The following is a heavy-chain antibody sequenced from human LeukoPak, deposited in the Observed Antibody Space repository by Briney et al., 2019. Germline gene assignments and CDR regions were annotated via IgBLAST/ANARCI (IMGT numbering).Heavy chain of an antibody. CDR1: VGSLSLFY. D-gene: IGHD5/OR15-5a*01. CDR3: ASDKGLPQAFDI. CDR2: ISYSGRT. J-gene: IGHJ3*02. Sequence: PSQSLSLPRAFSVGSLSLFYRRCIRQPPGRGLEYIVYISYSGRTSYNTSLSSRVTLSVNTSNNQLSLKLTAVTAADSAVYYCASDKGLPQAFDIWGQGTMVTVSS. V-gene: IGHV4-59*01.